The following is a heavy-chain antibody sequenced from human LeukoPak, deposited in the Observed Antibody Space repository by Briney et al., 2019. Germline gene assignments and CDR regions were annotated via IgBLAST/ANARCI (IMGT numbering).Heavy chain of an antibody. Sequence: PSETLSLTCTVSGGSISSSSYYWGWIRQPPGKGLEWIGSIYYSGSTYYNLSLKSRVTISVDTSKNQFSLKLSSVTAADTAVYYCARWHHWFYYLDYWGQGTLVTVSS. CDR3: ARWHHWFYYLDY. D-gene: IGHD3-9*01. CDR1: GGSISSSSYY. V-gene: IGHV4-39*07. CDR2: IYYSGST. J-gene: IGHJ4*02.